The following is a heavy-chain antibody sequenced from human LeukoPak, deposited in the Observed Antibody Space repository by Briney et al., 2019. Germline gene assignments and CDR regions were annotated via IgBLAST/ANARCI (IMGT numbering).Heavy chain of an antibody. CDR1: GFTFSSYW. V-gene: IGHV3-7*01. CDR2: IKQDGSEK. CDR3: APGGSIWCPRPLY. Sequence: GGSLRLSCAASGFTFSSYWMHWVRQTPCKGLEWVATIKQDGSEKYYVDSVKGRFTISRDNAKNSLYLQMNSLRVEDTAVYYCAPGGSIWCPRPLYWGQGTLVIVSS. J-gene: IGHJ4*02. D-gene: IGHD6-13*01.